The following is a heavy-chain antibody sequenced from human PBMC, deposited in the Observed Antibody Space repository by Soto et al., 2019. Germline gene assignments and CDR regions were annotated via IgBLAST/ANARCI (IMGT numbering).Heavy chain of an antibody. V-gene: IGHV1-69*01. CDR2: IIPIFGTA. CDR1: GGTFSSYA. J-gene: IGHJ4*02. Sequence: QVQLVQSGAEVKKPGSSVKVSCKASGGTFSSYAIRWVRQAPGQGLEWMGGIIPIFGTANYAQKFQGRVTITADESTSTAYMERSSLRSEDTAVYSCASKPPPLRAWGLDYWGQGTLVTVSS. CDR3: ASKPPPLRAWGLDY. D-gene: IGHD7-27*01.